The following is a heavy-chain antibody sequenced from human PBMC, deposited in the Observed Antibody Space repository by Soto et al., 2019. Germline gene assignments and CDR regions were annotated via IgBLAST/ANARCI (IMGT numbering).Heavy chain of an antibody. Sequence: GGSLRLSCAASGFTFSSYGMHWVRQAPGKGLEWVAVISYDGSNKYYADSVKGRFTISRDNSKNTLYLQMNSLRAEDTAVYYCAKSIWGYSGYDLDGTGIGYWGQGTLVTVSS. CDR2: ISYDGSNK. V-gene: IGHV3-30*18. CDR3: AKSIWGYSGYDLDGTGIGY. D-gene: IGHD5-12*01. J-gene: IGHJ4*02. CDR1: GFTFSSYG.